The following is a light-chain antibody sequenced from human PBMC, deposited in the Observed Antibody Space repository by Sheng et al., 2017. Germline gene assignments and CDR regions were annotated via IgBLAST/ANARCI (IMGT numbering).Light chain of an antibody. CDR3: QSYQGTSYV. CDR1: SGSIANNY. J-gene: IGLJ1*01. CDR2: EDD. V-gene: IGLV6-57*03. Sequence: NFILTQPHSVSESPGKTVTISCTRSSGSIANNYVQWYQQRPGSAPTTVIYEDDERPSGVPDRFSGSIDSSSNSASLTISGLKTDDEADYYCQSYQGTSYVFGMGPRSPS.